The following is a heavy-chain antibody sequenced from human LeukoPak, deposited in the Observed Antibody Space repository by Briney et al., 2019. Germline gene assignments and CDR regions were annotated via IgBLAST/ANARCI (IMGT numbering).Heavy chain of an antibody. CDR3: AKDSNYYDSSGEFDY. J-gene: IGHJ4*02. CDR2: ISYDGSNK. D-gene: IGHD3-22*01. CDR1: GFTFSSYG. Sequence: GGSLRLSCAASGFTFSSYGMHWVRQAPGKGLEGVAVISYDGSNKYYADSVKDRFTISRDNSKNTLYLQMNSLRAEDTAVYYCAKDSNYYDSSGEFDYWGQGTLVTVSS. V-gene: IGHV3-30*18.